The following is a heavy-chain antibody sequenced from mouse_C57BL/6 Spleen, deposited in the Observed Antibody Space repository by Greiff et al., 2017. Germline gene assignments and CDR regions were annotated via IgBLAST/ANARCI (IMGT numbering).Heavy chain of an antibody. D-gene: IGHD1-1*01. V-gene: IGHV1-59*01. CDR3: ARSGITTVVKSPLVDY. CDR1: GYTFTSYW. CDR2: IDPSDSYT. J-gene: IGHJ2*01. Sequence: QVQLQQPGAELVRPGTSVKLSCKASGYTFTSYWMHWVKQRPGQGLEWIGVIDPSDSYTNYNQKFKGKATLTVDTSSSTAYMQLSSLTSEDSAVYYCARSGITTVVKSPLVDYWGQGTTLTVSS.